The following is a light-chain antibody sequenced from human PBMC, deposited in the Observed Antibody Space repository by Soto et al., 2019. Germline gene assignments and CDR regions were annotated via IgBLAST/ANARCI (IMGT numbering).Light chain of an antibody. CDR3: QQYGSSPPIT. V-gene: IGKV3-20*01. CDR1: QSVSSSY. CDR2: GAS. J-gene: IGKJ5*01. Sequence: EIVLTQSPGTLSLSPGERATLSCRASQSVSSSYLAWYQQKPGQAPRLLIYGASSRATGIPDRFSGSGSGTTFTLPISRLEPEDFAVDYCQQYGSSPPITFGQGTRLEIK.